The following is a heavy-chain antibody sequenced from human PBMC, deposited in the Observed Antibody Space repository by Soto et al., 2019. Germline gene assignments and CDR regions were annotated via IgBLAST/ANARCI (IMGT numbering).Heavy chain of an antibody. CDR1: GDSVASNSAA. Sequence: PSHTLSLTCAVSGDSVASNSAAWNLIRQSPSRGLEWLGRTYYRSKWYNDYAVSVKSRITINPDTSKNQFSLQLNSVAPEDTAVYYCARGVPAAYYYGMDVWGQGTTVTVSS. D-gene: IGHD2-2*01. V-gene: IGHV6-1*01. CDR3: ARGVPAAYYYGMDV. CDR2: TYYRSKWYN. J-gene: IGHJ6*02.